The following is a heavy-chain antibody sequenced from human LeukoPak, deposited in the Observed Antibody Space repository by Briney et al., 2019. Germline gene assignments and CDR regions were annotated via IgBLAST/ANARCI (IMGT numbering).Heavy chain of an antibody. Sequence: PETLSLTCAVYGGSFSGYYWSWIRQPPGKGLEWIGEINHSGSTNYNPSLKSRVTISVDTSKNQFSLKLSSVTAADTAVYYCARWGLRGAFDIWGQGTMVTVSS. CDR2: INHSGST. D-gene: IGHD5/OR15-5a*01. CDR1: GGSFSGYY. CDR3: ARWGLRGAFDI. V-gene: IGHV4-34*01. J-gene: IGHJ3*02.